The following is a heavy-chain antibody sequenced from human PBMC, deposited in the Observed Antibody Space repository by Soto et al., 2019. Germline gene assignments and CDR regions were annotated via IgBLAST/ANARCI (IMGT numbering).Heavy chain of an antibody. CDR2: IYCGST. J-gene: IGHJ5*02. Sequence: QLHLRESGPGLVKPSETLSLTCTVSGGSITSSSYDWGWIRQPPGKGLEWIGSIYCGSTYYNPSLKSRVTISVDTSKNQFSLKLSSVTAADTAVYYCATQEVGGSYVYTFDPWGQGTLVTVSS. CDR3: ATQEVGGSYVYTFDP. V-gene: IGHV4-39*01. D-gene: IGHD1-26*01. CDR1: GGSITSSSYD.